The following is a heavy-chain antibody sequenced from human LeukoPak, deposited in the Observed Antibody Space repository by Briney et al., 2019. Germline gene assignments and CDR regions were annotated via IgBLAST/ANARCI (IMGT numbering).Heavy chain of an antibody. D-gene: IGHD6-19*01. Sequence: GGSLRLSCAASGFTFSSYATSWVRQAPGKVLEWASAISGSGGSTYYADSVKGRFTISRDNSKNTLDLQMNSLRAEDTAVYYCAKGVTGVAGRHYFDYWGQGTLVTVSS. CDR1: GFTFSSYA. CDR3: AKGVTGVAGRHYFDY. CDR2: ISGSGGST. V-gene: IGHV3-23*01. J-gene: IGHJ4*02.